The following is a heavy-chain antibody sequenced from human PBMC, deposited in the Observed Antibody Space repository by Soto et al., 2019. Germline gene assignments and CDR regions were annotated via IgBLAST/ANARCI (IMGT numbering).Heavy chain of an antibody. V-gene: IGHV3-23*01. CDR3: AKGGIDNYYRGANH. J-gene: IGHJ5*02. CDR1: GFTCSSYA. D-gene: IGHD3-22*01. Sequence: EVQLLESGGGLVQPGGSLRLSCAASGFTCSSYAMSWVRQAPGKGLEWVSAISGSGGSTYYADSVKGRFTISRDNSKNTLYLQMNSLRAEDTAVYYCAKGGIDNYYRGANHWGQGTLVTVSS. CDR2: ISGSGGST.